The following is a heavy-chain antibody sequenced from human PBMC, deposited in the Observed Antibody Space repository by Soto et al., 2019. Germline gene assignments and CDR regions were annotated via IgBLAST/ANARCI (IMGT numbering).Heavy chain of an antibody. J-gene: IGHJ4*02. CDR3: AKEHAVAVVVDY. CDR1: GFSFSSFG. V-gene: IGHV3-30*18. CDR2: TSYDGRNK. Sequence: QVQLVESGGGVVQSGRSLRLSCAASGFSFSSFGMHWVRQAPGKGLEWVAVTSYDGRNKYYADSVKGRITISRDNSKNTLYPQMNSLRAEDTAVYYCAKEHAVAVVVDYWGQGTLVTVSS. D-gene: IGHD2-15*01.